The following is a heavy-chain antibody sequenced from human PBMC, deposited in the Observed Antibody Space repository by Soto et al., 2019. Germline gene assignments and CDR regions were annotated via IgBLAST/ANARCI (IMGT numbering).Heavy chain of an antibody. D-gene: IGHD6-19*01. CDR2: ISYDGGTK. Sequence: QVQLVESGGGVVQPGGSLRLSCAASGFSFRNLAMHWARQAPGKGLEWVAVISYDGGTKYHGDSVKGRFTISRDNPKSMLYLQMNSLRPADTAIYYCARGEHTSGLADYWGQGTLVTVS. CDR3: ARGEHTSGLADY. CDR1: GFSFRNLA. V-gene: IGHV3-30-3*01. J-gene: IGHJ4*01.